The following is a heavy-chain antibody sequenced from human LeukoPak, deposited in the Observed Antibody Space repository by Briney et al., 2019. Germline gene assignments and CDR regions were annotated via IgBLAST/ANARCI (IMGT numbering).Heavy chain of an antibody. D-gene: IGHD5-18*01. CDR3: ARQIGIQLWYYFDY. CDR1: GFSLSTRGMC. J-gene: IGHJ4*02. V-gene: IGHV2-70*11. CDR2: IDWDDDK. Sequence: KSGPALVKPTQTLTLTCTFSGFSLSTRGMCVSWIRQPPGKALEWLARIDWDDDKYYSTSLKTRLTISKDTSKNQVVLTMTNMDPVDTATYYCARQIGIQLWYYFDYWGQGTLVTVSS.